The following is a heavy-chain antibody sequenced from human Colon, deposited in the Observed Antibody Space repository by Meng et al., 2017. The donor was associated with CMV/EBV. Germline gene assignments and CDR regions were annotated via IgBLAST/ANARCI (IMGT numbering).Heavy chain of an antibody. J-gene: IGHJ4*01. CDR3: VKDHKD. V-gene: IGHV3-23*01. Sequence: GSLRRSCVGSGFTFSSYALSWVRQAPGKGLEWVSTVSGSSITTYYADSVKGRFTISRDNYNDILSLEMNSLRVEDTDLYYCVKDHKDWGHGTLVTVSS. CDR1: GFTFSSYA. CDR2: VSGSSITT.